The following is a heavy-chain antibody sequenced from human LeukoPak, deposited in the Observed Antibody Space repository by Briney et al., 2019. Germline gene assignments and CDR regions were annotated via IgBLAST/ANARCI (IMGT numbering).Heavy chain of an antibody. Sequence: GGSLRLSCAASGFTFTSYYMHWVRQAPGQGLEWMGIINPSGGSTSYAQKFQGRVTMTRDTSTSTVYMELSSLRSEDTAVYYCARGYSRVVRGVPDYWGQGTLVTVSS. D-gene: IGHD3-10*01. V-gene: IGHV1-46*01. CDR3: ARGYSRVVRGVPDY. J-gene: IGHJ4*02. CDR1: GFTFTSYY. CDR2: INPSGGST.